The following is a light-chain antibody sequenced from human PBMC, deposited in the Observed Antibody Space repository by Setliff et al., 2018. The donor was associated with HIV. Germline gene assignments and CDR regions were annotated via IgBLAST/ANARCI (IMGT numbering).Light chain of an antibody. CDR1: NIGSKS. V-gene: IGLV3-21*03. CDR2: DDS. CDR3: QVWDSSSDHHYV. J-gene: IGLJ1*01. Sequence: SYELTQPPSVSVAPGKTARITCGRNNIGSKSVHWHQQKPGQAPVLVVYDDSDRPSGIPERFSGSNSGNTATLTISRVEAGDEADYYCQVWDSSSDHHYVFGTGTKVTVL.